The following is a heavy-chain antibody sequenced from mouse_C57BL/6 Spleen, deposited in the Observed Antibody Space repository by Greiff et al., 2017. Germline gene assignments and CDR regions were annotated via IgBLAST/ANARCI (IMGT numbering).Heavy chain of an antibody. D-gene: IGHD2-10*01. CDR2: IRNKANNHAT. CDR3: TSPYYEDFDV. J-gene: IGHJ1*03. V-gene: IGHV6-6*01. Sequence: EVKVEESGGGLVQPGGSMKLSCAASGFTFSDAWMDWVRQSPEKGLEWVAEIRNKANNHATYYAVSVKGRFTISRDESKSSVYLKMKSLSAEDTDIYYCTSPYYEDFDVWGTGTTVTVSS. CDR1: GFTFSDAW.